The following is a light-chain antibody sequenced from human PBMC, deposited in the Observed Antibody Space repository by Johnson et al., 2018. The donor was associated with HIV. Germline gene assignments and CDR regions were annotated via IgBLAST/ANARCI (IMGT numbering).Light chain of an antibody. Sequence: QSVLTHPPSVSAAPGQKVTISCSGSSSNIGNNYVSWYQQLPGTAPKLLIYDDNKLPSGIPDRFSGSKSGTSATLGITGLQTGDEADYYCGTWDPSLSAGEVFGTGTKVTVL. CDR3: GTWDPSLSAGEV. CDR2: DDN. CDR1: SSNIGNNY. V-gene: IGLV1-51*01. J-gene: IGLJ1*01.